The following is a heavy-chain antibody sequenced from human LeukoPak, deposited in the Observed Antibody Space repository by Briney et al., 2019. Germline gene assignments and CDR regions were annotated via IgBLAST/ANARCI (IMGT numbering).Heavy chain of an antibody. CDR3: ARFIAAAGRPRPVENWFDP. V-gene: IGHV4-61*01. CDR2: IYYSGST. Sequence: SETLSLTCTVSGYSISSGYYWSWIRQPPGKGLEWIGYIYYSGSTNYNPSLKSRVTISVDTSKNQFSLKLSSVTAADTAVYYCARFIAAAGRPRPVENWFDPWGQGTLVTVSS. J-gene: IGHJ5*02. CDR1: GYSISSGYY. D-gene: IGHD6-13*01.